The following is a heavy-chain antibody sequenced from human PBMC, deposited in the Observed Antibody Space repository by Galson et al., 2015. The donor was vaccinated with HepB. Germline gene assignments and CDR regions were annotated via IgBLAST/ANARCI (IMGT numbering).Heavy chain of an antibody. Sequence: SVKVSCKASGYTFTAYYLHWVRQAPGQGLEWMGRINPHTGDTNYAQPFQGRVTMTRDTSISTAYMELSRLSSDDTVVDYCTKEGSSNDFDFWGQGTLVTVSS. CDR3: TKEGSSNDFDF. J-gene: IGHJ4*02. V-gene: IGHV1-2*05. CDR1: GYTFTAYY. D-gene: IGHD6-13*01. CDR2: INPHTGDT.